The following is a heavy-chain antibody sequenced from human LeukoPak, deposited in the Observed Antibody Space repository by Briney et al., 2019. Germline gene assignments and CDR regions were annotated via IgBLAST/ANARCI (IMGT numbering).Heavy chain of an antibody. D-gene: IGHD3-10*01. V-gene: IGHV4-59*01. CDR1: GGSMTNYF. J-gene: IGHJ6*02. Sequence: SETLSLTCTVSGGSMTNYFWSWIRQPPGKGLEWIGQINYSGTTKSNPSLKGRLNISRDTSKNQFSLRLSSVTAADTAMYYCARQGGYYGSGKYDQGLYYYHGMDVWGQGTTVTVSS. CDR3: ARQGGYYGSGKYDQGLYYYHGMDV. CDR2: INYSGTT.